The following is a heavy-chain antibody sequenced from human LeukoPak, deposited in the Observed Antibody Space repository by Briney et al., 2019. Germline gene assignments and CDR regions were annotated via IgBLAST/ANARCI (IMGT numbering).Heavy chain of an antibody. CDR1: GFTFSSYW. V-gene: IGHV3-7*01. J-gene: IGHJ4*01. Sequence: GGSLRLSCAVSGFTFSSYWMNRVRQAPGKGLEWVASIRQDGGEKSYVDSVKGRFTISRDNTKNSLYLQINSLRAEDTAVYYCARDGTAAGLYFDLWGQGTLVTVSS. D-gene: IGHD6-13*01. CDR3: ARDGTAAGLYFDL. CDR2: IRQDGGEK.